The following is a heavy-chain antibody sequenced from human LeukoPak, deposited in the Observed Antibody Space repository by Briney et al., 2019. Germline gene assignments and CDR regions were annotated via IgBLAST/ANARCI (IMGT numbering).Heavy chain of an antibody. CDR3: AKGSF. CDR2: ISESGGST. J-gene: IGHJ4*02. V-gene: IGHV3-23*01. D-gene: IGHD3-10*01. Sequence: PGGSLRLSCAASGFTFSSYSMNWVRQAPGKGLEWVSGISESGGSTYYADSVKGRFTSSRDNSKNTLYLQMNNLRAEDTAAHYCAKGSFWGQGTLVTVSS. CDR1: GFTFSSYS.